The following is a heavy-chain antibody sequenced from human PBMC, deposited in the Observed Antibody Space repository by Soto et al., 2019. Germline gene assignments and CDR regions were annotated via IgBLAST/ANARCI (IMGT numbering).Heavy chain of an antibody. CDR1: GGSISSYY. D-gene: IGHD4-17*01. Sequence: PSETLSLTCTVSGGSISSYYWSWIRQPPGKGLEWIGYTYYSGSTNYNPSLKSRVTISVDTSKNQFSLKLSSVTAADTAVYYCARHPYGDYNFDYWGQRTLVTVSS. V-gene: IGHV4-59*08. CDR3: ARHPYGDYNFDY. J-gene: IGHJ4*02. CDR2: TYYSGST.